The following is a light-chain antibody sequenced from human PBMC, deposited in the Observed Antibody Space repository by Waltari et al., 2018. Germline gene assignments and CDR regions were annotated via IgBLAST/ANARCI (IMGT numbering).Light chain of an antibody. J-gene: IGKJ5*01. CDR3: QQLNSYLRIT. CDR2: AAS. CDR1: QGISSY. V-gene: IGKV1-9*01. Sequence: DIQLTQSPSFLSASVVDRVTITCRASQGISSYLAWYQQKPGKAPKLLIYAASTLQSGVPSRFSGSGSGTEFTLTISSLQPEDFATYYCQQLNSYLRITFGQGTRLEIK.